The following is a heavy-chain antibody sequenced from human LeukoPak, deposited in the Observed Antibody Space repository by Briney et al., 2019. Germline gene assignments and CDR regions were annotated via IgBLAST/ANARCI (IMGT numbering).Heavy chain of an antibody. CDR1: GYTFTSYG. J-gene: IGHJ3*02. V-gene: IGHV1-18*01. Sequence: ASVKVSCKASGYTFTSYGISWVRQAPGQGLEWMGWTSAYNGNTNYAQKLQGRVTMTTDTSTSTAYMELRSLRSDDTAVYYCARWGRVLTGIVVVNDAFDIWGQGTMVTVSS. CDR3: ARWGRVLTGIVVVNDAFDI. CDR2: TSAYNGNT. D-gene: IGHD3-22*01.